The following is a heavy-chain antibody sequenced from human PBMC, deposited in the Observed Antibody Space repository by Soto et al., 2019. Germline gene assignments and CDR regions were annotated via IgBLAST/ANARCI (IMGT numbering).Heavy chain of an antibody. J-gene: IGHJ3*02. CDR3: ARVRSSSGYSYAFDI. CDR1: GGSISSGDYY. V-gene: IGHV4-30-4*01. Sequence: SETLSLTCTVSGGSISSGDYYWSWIRQPPGKGLEWIGYIYYSGSTYYNPSLKSRVIISVDTSKNQFSLKLCSVTAADTALYYCARVRSSSGYSYAFDIWGQGTMVTVSS. CDR2: IYYSGST. D-gene: IGHD3-22*01.